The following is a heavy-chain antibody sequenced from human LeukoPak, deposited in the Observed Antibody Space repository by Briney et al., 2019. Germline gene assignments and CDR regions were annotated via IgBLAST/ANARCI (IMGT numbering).Heavy chain of an antibody. CDR2: ISGSGAGT. Sequence: AGSLRLSCAASGFTFSSYAMGWVRQPPGERLHWLSSISGSGAGTYYAHSVKGRCTISRDNSKNTLYLQMNSLRAEDTAVYYCAKADDDSPGYTNYFDYWGQGTLVTVSS. CDR3: AKADDDSPGYTNYFDY. D-gene: IGHD3-22*01. CDR1: GFTFSSYA. J-gene: IGHJ4*02. V-gene: IGHV3-23*01.